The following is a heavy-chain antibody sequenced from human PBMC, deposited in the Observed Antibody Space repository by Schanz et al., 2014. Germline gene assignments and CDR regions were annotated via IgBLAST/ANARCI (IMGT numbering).Heavy chain of an antibody. V-gene: IGHV1-2*06. D-gene: IGHD6-13*01. CDR1: GYTFTGHY. J-gene: IGHJ6*02. CDR2: INPNSGGP. CDR3: ARDGHSSNWRSYFFYGLDV. Sequence: QVQLVQSGAEVKKPGASVKVSCKASGYTFTGHYMHWVRQAPGQGLEWMGRINPNSGGPNYAQKFQGRATMTWDTSTSTAYMELRRLRSDDTAIYYCARDGHSSNWRSYFFYGLDVWGQGTTVTVSS.